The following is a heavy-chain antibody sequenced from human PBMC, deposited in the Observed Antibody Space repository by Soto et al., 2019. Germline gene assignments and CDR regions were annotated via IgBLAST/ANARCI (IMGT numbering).Heavy chain of an antibody. D-gene: IGHD2-2*01. CDR1: GFTFSSYA. Sequence: GSLRLSCASSGFTFSSYAMSWVRQAPGKGLEWVSAISGSGGSTYYADSVKGRFTISRDNSKNTLYLQMNSLRAEDTAVYYCAKDLSVVVTAATLYWGQGTLVTVSS. V-gene: IGHV3-23*01. CDR3: AKDLSVVVTAATLY. CDR2: ISGSGGST. J-gene: IGHJ4*02.